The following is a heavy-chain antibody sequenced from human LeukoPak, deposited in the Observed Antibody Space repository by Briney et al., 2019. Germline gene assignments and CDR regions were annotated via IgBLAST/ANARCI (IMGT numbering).Heavy chain of an antibody. J-gene: IGHJ4*02. Sequence: GGSLRLSCAVSGLTFSGSWMDWVRQAPGKGLEWVASINPDGNKKYSADSVKGRFTIPRDNAENSLYLQMNSLGVEDTAFYYCARDLAYSRLDYWGQGMLVTVSS. CDR3: ARDLAYSRLDY. CDR2: INPDGNKK. V-gene: IGHV3-7*01. D-gene: IGHD5-18*01. CDR1: GLTFSGSW.